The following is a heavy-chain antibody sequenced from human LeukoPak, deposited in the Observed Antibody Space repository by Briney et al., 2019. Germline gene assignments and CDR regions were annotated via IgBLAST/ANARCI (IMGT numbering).Heavy chain of an antibody. CDR2: IYYSGST. CDR1: GGSISSYY. J-gene: IGHJ3*02. Sequence: SETLSLTCTVSGGSISSYYWSWIRQPRGKGLEWIGYIYYSGSTTYNPSLKSRVTISVDTSKTQFSLKLSSVTAADTAVYHCATQTHDAFDIWGHGTMVTVSS. V-gene: IGHV4-59*08. CDR3: ATQTHDAFDI.